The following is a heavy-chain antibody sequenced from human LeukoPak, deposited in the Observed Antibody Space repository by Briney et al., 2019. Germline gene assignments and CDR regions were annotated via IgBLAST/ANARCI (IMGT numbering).Heavy chain of an antibody. CDR2: IYVDGRTT. J-gene: IGHJ5*02. CDR1: GFTFSNYW. CDR3: IRDFRSADL. V-gene: IGHV3-74*01. Sequence: PGESLRLSYVASGFTFSNYWMHWVRQPPGKGLVWVSRIYVDGRTTNYADSVKGRFTISRDNAKNTVYLEMNSLSVEDTATYYCIRDFRSADLWGQGTLVTVTS.